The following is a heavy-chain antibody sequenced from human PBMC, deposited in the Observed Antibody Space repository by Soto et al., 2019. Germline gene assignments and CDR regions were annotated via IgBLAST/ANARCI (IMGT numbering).Heavy chain of an antibody. Sequence: GGLMSLSWAASEGNFIGYGVSWVRPDPGKGLEWVANIKQDGSEKYYVDSVKGRFTISRDNAKNSLYLQMNSLRAEDTAVYYCARDRGSWAFLFYYFDYWGQGTLVTVS. CDR3: ARDRGSWAFLFYYFDY. V-gene: IGHV3-7*03. CDR2: IKQDGSEK. J-gene: IGHJ4*02. D-gene: IGHD6-13*01. CDR1: EGNFIGYG.